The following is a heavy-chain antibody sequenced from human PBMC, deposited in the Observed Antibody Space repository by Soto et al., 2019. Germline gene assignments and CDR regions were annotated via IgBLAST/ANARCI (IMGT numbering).Heavy chain of an antibody. CDR3: AMGDSGIAVAGTKSEYYYYGMDV. J-gene: IGHJ6*02. Sequence: GGSLRLSCAASGFTFSSYSMNWVRQAPGKGLEWVSSISSSSSYIYYADTVKGRFTISRDNAKNSLYLKMNSLRAEDTAVYYCAMGDSGIAVAGTKSEYYYYGMDVWGQGTTVTVSS. CDR2: ISSSSSYI. D-gene: IGHD6-19*01. V-gene: IGHV3-21*01. CDR1: GFTFSSYS.